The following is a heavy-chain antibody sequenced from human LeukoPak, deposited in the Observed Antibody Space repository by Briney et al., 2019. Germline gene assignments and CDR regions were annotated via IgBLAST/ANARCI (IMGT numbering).Heavy chain of an antibody. V-gene: IGHV4-31*03. D-gene: IGHD3-10*01. CDR2: IYHSGTT. Sequence: SETLSLTCTVSGGSISCGDYYWYWIRQHPGEGLEWIGYIYHSGTTYYNPPLQSRVSISLDTSTNQFSLKLSSVTAADTAVFYCARDTQFYYAWGSYYNGDWYFDLWGRGTLVTVSS. J-gene: IGHJ2*01. CDR1: GGSISCGDYY. CDR3: ARDTQFYYAWGSYYNGDWYFDL.